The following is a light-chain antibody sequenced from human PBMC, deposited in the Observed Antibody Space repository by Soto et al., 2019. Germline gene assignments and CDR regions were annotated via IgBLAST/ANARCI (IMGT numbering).Light chain of an antibody. Sequence: DIQMTQSPSTLSASVGDRVTITCRASQSISSWLAWYQQKPGTAPKVVIYDASSLESGVPSRFSGSGSGTEFARTISSLQPDDFATYYCQQYHSYSYTFGQGTKLEIK. J-gene: IGKJ2*01. CDR2: DAS. CDR3: QQYHSYSYT. V-gene: IGKV1-5*01. CDR1: QSISSW.